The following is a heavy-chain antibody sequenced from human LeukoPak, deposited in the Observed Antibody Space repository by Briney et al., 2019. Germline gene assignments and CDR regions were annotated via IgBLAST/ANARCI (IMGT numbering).Heavy chain of an antibody. V-gene: IGHV3-23*01. CDR2: ITNSGGST. CDR1: GFTSSAFG. CDR3: TKDYCGKFCSAV. D-gene: IGHD3-9*01. J-gene: IGHJ6*02. Sequence: GGSLRLSCAASGFTSSAFGMNWVRQAPGKGLEWVSTITNSGGSTYYVDSVKGRFTISRDNSKNTLYLQMNSLRAEDTAKYYCTKDYCGKFCSAVWGQGTTVTVSS.